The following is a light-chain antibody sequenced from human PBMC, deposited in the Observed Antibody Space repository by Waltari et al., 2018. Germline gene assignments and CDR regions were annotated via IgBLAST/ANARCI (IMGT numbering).Light chain of an antibody. V-gene: IGKV1-5*03. CDR1: QSIMSW. J-gene: IGKJ2*01. CDR2: QAA. Sequence: DIQMTQSPSTLSASVGDRVTITCRASQSIMSWLAWYQQKPGKVPKLLIYQAASLQSGVPSRFSGSGSGTEFTLTISGLQPDDFATYYCQQYNSYPYTFGQGTKLEI. CDR3: QQYNSYPYT.